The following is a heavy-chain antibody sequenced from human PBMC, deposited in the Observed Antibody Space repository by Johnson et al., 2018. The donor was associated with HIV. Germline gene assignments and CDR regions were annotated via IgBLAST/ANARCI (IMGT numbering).Heavy chain of an antibody. CDR2: INLDGSEK. Sequence: GQLVESGGGLVQPGGSLRLSCAASGFTFSRYWLNWVRQAPGKGLEWVANINLDGSEKYYVDSVKGRFTISRDNAKNSLHLQMNSLRADDTGVYYCARGASSSNSFDIWGQGTMVTVSS. CDR3: ARGASSSNSFDI. CDR1: GFTFSRYW. D-gene: IGHD6-6*01. J-gene: IGHJ3*02. V-gene: IGHV3-7*03.